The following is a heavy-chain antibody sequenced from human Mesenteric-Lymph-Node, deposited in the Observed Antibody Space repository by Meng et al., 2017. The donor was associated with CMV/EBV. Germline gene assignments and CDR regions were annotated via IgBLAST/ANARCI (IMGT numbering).Heavy chain of an antibody. V-gene: IGHV3-30*03. J-gene: IGHJ4*02. CDR1: GFTFSSYS. CDR3: ARAPDYPYYFDY. CDR2: ISYDGSDK. D-gene: IGHD4-11*01. Sequence: GGSLRLSCAASGFTFSSYSMNWVRQAPGKGLEWVAVISYDGSDKYYADSVKARFTISRDNSKNMLYLQMNSLRREDTAVYYCARAPDYPYYFDYWGQGTLVTVSS.